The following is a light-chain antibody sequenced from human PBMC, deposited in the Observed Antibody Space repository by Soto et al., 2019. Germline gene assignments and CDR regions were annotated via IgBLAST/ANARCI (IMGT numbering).Light chain of an antibody. CDR2: LNSDGSH. Sequence: QLVLTQSPSASASLGASVKLTCTLSSGHSNYAIAWHHQQPEKGPRYLMKLNSDGSHSKGDGIPDRFSGSSSGAERYLTISNLQSDDEADYYCQTWGTDSVIFGGGTKLTVL. CDR3: QTWGTDSVI. V-gene: IGLV4-69*01. CDR1: SGHSNYA. J-gene: IGLJ2*01.